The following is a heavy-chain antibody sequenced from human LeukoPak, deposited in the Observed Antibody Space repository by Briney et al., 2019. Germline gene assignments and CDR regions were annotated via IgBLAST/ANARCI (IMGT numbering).Heavy chain of an antibody. CDR2: INHSGST. D-gene: IGHD2/OR15-2a*01. CDR1: GGPFSGYY. CDR3: ARFSFYGYHGDY. J-gene: IGHJ4*02. Sequence: SETLSLTCAVCGGPFSGYYSRWIRQPPGRGLESIGEINHSGSTNYNPSLQSRVTISVDTPKNQFPLKLSSVTAADTAVYYCARFSFYGYHGDYWGQGTLVTVSS. V-gene: IGHV4-34*01.